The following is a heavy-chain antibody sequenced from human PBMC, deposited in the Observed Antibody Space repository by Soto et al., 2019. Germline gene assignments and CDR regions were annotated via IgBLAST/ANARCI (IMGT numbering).Heavy chain of an antibody. Sequence: QVQLVESGGGVVQPGRSLRLSCAASGFTFSSYAMHWVRQAPGKGLEWVAVISYDGSNKYYADSVKGRFTISRDNSKNTLYLQMNSLRAEDTAVYYCARDRRGGYCSGGSCYSGNYYYYYGMDVWGQGTTVTVSS. J-gene: IGHJ6*02. V-gene: IGHV3-30-3*01. CDR3: ARDRRGGYCSGGSCYSGNYYYYYGMDV. CDR1: GFTFSSYA. CDR2: ISYDGSNK. D-gene: IGHD2-15*01.